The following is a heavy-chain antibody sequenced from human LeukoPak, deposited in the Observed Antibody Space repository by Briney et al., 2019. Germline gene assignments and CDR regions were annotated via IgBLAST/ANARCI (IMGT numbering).Heavy chain of an antibody. CDR1: GFTFSTSA. Sequence: GGSLRLSCAASGFTFSTSAMNWVRQVPGKGLEWVSSIDLDSSHIYYAASVRGRFTISRDNARNSVYLQMNSLRVEDTAVYYCARDPLRYLRVGHYDYWGRGTLVAVSS. CDR3: ARDPLRYLRVGHYDY. V-gene: IGHV3-21*01. D-gene: IGHD3-9*01. J-gene: IGHJ4*02. CDR2: IDLDSSHI.